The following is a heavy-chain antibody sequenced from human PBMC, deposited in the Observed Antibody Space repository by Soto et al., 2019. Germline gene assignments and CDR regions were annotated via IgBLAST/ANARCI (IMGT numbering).Heavy chain of an antibody. CDR3: AHSSTVTTECWFDP. CDR1: GFSLSTSGVG. Sequence: QITLKESGPTLVKPTQTLTLTCTFSGFSLSTSGVGVGWIRQPPGKALEWLALIYWNDDKRYSPSLKSRLTITKDTSKNQVVLTMTNMDPVDTATYYCAHSSTVTTECWFDPWGQGTLVTVSS. D-gene: IGHD4-17*01. V-gene: IGHV2-5*01. CDR2: IYWNDDK. J-gene: IGHJ5*02.